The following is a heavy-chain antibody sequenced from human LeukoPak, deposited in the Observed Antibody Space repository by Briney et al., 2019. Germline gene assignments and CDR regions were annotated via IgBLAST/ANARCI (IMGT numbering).Heavy chain of an antibody. Sequence: GRSLRLSCAASGFTFSSYAMHWVRQALGRGPEWVAVISYDGSNKYYADSVKGRFTISRDNSKNTLYLQMNSLRVEDTAVYYCARELYNYGMDVWGQGTTVTVSS. V-gene: IGHV3-30-3*01. J-gene: IGHJ6*02. CDR3: ARELYNYGMDV. CDR1: GFTFSSYA. CDR2: ISYDGSNK.